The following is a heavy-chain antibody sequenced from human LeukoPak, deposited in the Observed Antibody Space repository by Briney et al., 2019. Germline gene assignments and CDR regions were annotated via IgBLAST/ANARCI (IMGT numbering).Heavy chain of an antibody. CDR2: ISYNGSNE. D-gene: IGHD2-2*01. V-gene: IGHV3-30-3*01. J-gene: IGHJ4*02. CDR3: ARGASTASSNFDY. Sequence: GGSLRLSCAASGFTFSIYAMHWVRQAPGKGLEWVAGISYNGSNEFYSDSVKGRFTITRDNSKNTLYLQMNSLRAEDTAVYFCARGASTASSNFDYWGQGTLLTVSS. CDR1: GFTFSIYA.